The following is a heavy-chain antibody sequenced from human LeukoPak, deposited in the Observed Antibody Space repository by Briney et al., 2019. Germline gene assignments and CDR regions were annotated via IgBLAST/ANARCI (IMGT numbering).Heavy chain of an antibody. CDR1: GFTVSSNY. CDR3: ARGVYSYGYYFDY. CDR2: IYSGGST. J-gene: IGHJ4*02. D-gene: IGHD5-18*01. V-gene: IGHV3-53*01. Sequence: RPGGSLRLSCTASGFTVSSNYMSWVRQAPGKGLEWVSVIYSGGSTSYADSVKGRFTISGDNSKNTLYLQMNILRAEDTAVYYCARGVYSYGYYFDYWGQGTLVTVSS.